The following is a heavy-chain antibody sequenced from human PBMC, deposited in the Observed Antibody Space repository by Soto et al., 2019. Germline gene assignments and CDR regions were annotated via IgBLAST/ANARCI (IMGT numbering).Heavy chain of an antibody. CDR3: ARDLGCSSTSCYGMDV. Sequence: SVKVSCKASGGTFSSYAISWVRQAPGQGLEWMGGIIPIFGTANYAQKFQGRVTITADESTSTAYMELSSLRSEDTAVYYCARDLGCSSTSCYGMDVWGQGTTVTVSS. V-gene: IGHV1-69*13. CDR2: IIPIFGTA. CDR1: GGTFSSYA. J-gene: IGHJ6*02. D-gene: IGHD2-2*01.